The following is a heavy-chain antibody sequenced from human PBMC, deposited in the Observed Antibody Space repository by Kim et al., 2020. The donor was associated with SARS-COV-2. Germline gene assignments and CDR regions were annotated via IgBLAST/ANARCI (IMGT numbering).Heavy chain of an antibody. V-gene: IGHV4-34*01. CDR3: ARGSIAAAGTVDY. D-gene: IGHD6-13*01. Sequence: YNPSLKSRVTISVDTSKNQFSLKLSSVTAADTAVYYCARGSIAAAGTVDYWGQGTLVTVSS. J-gene: IGHJ4*02.